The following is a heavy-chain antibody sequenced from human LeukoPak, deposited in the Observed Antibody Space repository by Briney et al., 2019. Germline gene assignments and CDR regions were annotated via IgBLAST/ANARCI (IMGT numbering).Heavy chain of an antibody. CDR1: GGSISSYY. CDR3: ASSKEGIVVPFDY. D-gene: IGHD6-19*01. Sequence: SETLTLTCTVSGGSISSYYWSWIRQPPGKGLEWIGYIYYSGSTNYNPSLKSRVTISVDTSKNQFSLKLSSVTAADTAVYYCASSKEGIVVPFDYWGQGTLVTVSS. V-gene: IGHV4-59*01. CDR2: IYYSGST. J-gene: IGHJ4*02.